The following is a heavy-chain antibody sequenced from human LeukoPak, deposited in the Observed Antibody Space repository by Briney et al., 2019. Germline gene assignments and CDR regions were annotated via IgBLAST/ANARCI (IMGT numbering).Heavy chain of an antibody. D-gene: IGHD2/OR15-2a*01. CDR1: GSMYNYY. Sequence: SETLSLTCTVSGSMYNYYWSWIRQPPGKGLEWIGYIHYNGITNYNPSLKSRVTMSLDTSKNQVSLKLSSVTAADTAVYYCARKEYSNSKFDYWGQGTLVTVSS. CDR2: IHYNGIT. CDR3: ARKEYSNSKFDY. V-gene: IGHV4-59*08. J-gene: IGHJ4*02.